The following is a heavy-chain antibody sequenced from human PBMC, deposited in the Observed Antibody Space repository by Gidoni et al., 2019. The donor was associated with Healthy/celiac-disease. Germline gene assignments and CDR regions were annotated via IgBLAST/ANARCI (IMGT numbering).Heavy chain of an antibody. D-gene: IGHD2-15*01. CDR3: AKCSGGSCYWAYGMDV. CDR1: GFTSSRSA. J-gene: IGHJ6*02. Sequence: EVQLLESGGGLVQPGGSLRLSCAASGFTSSRSAMSWVRQAPGKGLEWVSAISGSGGSTYYADSVKGRFTISRDNSKNTLYLQMNSLRAEDTAVYYCAKCSGGSCYWAYGMDVWGQGTTVTVSS. V-gene: IGHV3-23*01. CDR2: ISGSGGST.